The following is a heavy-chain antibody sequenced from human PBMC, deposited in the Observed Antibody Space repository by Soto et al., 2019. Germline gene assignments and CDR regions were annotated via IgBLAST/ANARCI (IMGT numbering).Heavy chain of an antibody. Sequence: QVQLVGSGGGVVQPGKALRLSCAASGFTFSTYGINWVRQAPGKGLEWVALISYDGGSKYYVDSVKGRFIISRDNSHNLVSLQMNNLRADDTSVYFCAKEQLAMTVVVSDYFDSWGQGTLVTVSS. D-gene: IGHD3-22*01. CDR3: AKEQLAMTVVVSDYFDS. V-gene: IGHV3-30*18. CDR1: GFTFSTYG. J-gene: IGHJ4*02. CDR2: ISYDGGSK.